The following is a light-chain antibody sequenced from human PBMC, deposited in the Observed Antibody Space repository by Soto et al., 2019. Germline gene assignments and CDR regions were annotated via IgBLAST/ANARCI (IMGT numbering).Light chain of an antibody. CDR1: SSDVGGYNY. V-gene: IGLV2-8*01. CDR3: SSYAGSKNFV. J-gene: IGLJ1*01. CDR2: EVS. Sequence: QSALTQPPSASGSPGQSVTISCTGTSSDVGGYNYVSWYQQHPGKAPKLMIYEVSKRPSGVPDRFSGSKSGKTASLTVSGLQAEDEAEYYCSSYAGSKNFVFGTGTKVTVL.